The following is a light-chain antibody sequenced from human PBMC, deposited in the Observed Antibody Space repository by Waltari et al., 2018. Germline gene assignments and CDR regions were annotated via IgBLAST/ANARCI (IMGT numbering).Light chain of an antibody. CDR2: SAS. CDR3: QESYSILT. J-gene: IGKJ4*01. CDR1: QSISGF. V-gene: IGKV1-39*01. Sequence: DIQMTQSPSSLSASIGDRVTITCRASQSISGFLNWYQQKPGKAPNLLIFSASSLQSGGPSRFDGSGSGTDVTLTISSLQSEDFATYYCQESYSILTFGGGTKVEIK.